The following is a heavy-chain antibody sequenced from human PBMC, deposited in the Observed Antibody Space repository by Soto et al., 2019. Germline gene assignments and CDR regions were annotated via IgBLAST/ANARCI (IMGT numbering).Heavy chain of an antibody. Sequence: ASVKVSCKASGYTFTSYGISWVRQAPGQGLEWMGWISAYNGNTNYAQKLQGRVTMTTDTSTSTAYMELRSLRSDDTAVYYCARVGYDILTGYYYLTPDYWGQGTLVTVSS. V-gene: IGHV1-18*04. CDR3: ARVGYDILTGYYYLTPDY. CDR2: ISAYNGNT. CDR1: GYTFTSYG. J-gene: IGHJ4*02. D-gene: IGHD3-9*01.